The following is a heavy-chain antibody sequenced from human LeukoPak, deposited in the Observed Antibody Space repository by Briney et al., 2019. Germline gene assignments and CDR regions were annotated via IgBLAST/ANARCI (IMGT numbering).Heavy chain of an antibody. CDR2: INHSGST. D-gene: IGHD3-22*01. CDR3: ARVLFEYYYDSSGYGNIFDY. V-gene: IGHV4-34*09. Sequence: KPSETLSLTCAVYGGSFSGYYWSWIRQPPGKGLEWIGEINHSGSTNYNPSLKSRVTISVDTSKNQFSLKLSSVTAADTAVYYCARVLFEYYYDSSGYGNIFDYWGQGTLVTVSS. J-gene: IGHJ4*02. CDR1: GGSFSGYY.